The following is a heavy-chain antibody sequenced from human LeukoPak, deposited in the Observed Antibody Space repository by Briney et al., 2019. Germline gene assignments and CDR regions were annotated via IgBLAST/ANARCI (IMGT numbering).Heavy chain of an antibody. D-gene: IGHD1-26*01. CDR2: YYTSEST. Sequence: SETLSLTCTVSGDSISNYYWSWIRQPAGKGLEWIGRYYTSESTDYNPSLKSRVTMSVDTSKNQFFLKLSSVAAADTAVYYCAREEWELLSAFDIWGQGTMVTVSS. CDR3: AREEWELLSAFDI. CDR1: GDSISNYY. V-gene: IGHV4-4*07. J-gene: IGHJ3*02.